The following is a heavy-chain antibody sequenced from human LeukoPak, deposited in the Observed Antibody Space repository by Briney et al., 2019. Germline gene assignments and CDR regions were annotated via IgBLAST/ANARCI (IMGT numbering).Heavy chain of an antibody. CDR2: INHRGST. CDR1: GGSFSGYY. V-gene: IGHV4-34*01. J-gene: IGHJ6*03. CDR3: ARVEEGYGSGRRENYYYYYMDV. D-gene: IGHD3-10*01. Sequence: SETLSLTCAVYGGSFSGYYWSWIRQPPGKGLEWIGEINHRGSTNYNPSLKSRVTISVDTSKNQFSLKLSSVTAADTAVYYCARVEEGYGSGRRENYYYYYMDVWGKGTTVTISS.